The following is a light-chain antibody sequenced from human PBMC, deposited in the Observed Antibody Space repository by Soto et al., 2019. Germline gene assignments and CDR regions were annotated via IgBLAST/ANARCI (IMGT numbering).Light chain of an antibody. Sequence: DIVMTQSPLSLPVTPGESASISCRSSQSLQPGNGYTYLDWYLQKPGQAPQLLIYLASIRASGVPDRFSGSGSGTDFTLKISRVEAEDVGVYYCMQAVQAPLTFGGGTKVDIK. J-gene: IGKJ4*01. CDR3: MQAVQAPLT. CDR1: QSLQPGNGYTY. CDR2: LAS. V-gene: IGKV2-28*01.